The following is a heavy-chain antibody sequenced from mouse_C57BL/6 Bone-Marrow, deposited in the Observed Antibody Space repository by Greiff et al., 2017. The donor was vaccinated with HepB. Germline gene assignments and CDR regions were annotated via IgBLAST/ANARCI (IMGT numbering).Heavy chain of an antibody. D-gene: IGHD1-1*01. CDR2: ISNGGGST. V-gene: IGHV5-12*01. J-gene: IGHJ1*03. CDR1: GFTFSDYY. Sequence: EVKVEESGGGLVQPGGSLKLSCAASGFTFSDYYMYWVRQTPEKRLEWVAYISNGGGSTYYPDTVKGRFTISRDNAKNTLYLQMSRLKSEDTAMYYCARQGHNGSTSYWYFDVWGTGTTVTVSS. CDR3: ARQGHNGSTSYWYFDV.